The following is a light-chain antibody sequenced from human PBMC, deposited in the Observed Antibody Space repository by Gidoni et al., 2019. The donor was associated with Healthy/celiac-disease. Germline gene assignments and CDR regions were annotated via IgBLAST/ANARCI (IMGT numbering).Light chain of an antibody. V-gene: IGLV2-14*01. CDR1: SSDVGGYNY. CDR3: SSYTSSSTRV. Sequence: QSALTQPASVSGSPGQSITISCTGTSSDVGGYNYVSWYQQNPGKAPKLMIYEVCNRPSGVSNRFSGSKSGNTASLTISGLQAEDEADYYCSSYTSSSTRVFGGGTKLTVL. CDR2: EVC. J-gene: IGLJ2*01.